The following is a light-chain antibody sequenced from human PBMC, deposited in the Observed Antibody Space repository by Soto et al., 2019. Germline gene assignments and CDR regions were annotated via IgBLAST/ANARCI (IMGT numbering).Light chain of an antibody. V-gene: IGLV1-47*01. CDR2: RNN. Sequence: QSVLTQSPSASGTPGQRVTISCSGSRSNIGRNFAYWYQHVPGTAPRLLIQRNNERPSGVPDRFSGSKSGTSVSLAISGLRSEDEATVYCAAWDDTLDAQVFGGGTKLTVL. CDR1: RSNIGRNF. J-gene: IGLJ3*02. CDR3: AAWDDTLDAQV.